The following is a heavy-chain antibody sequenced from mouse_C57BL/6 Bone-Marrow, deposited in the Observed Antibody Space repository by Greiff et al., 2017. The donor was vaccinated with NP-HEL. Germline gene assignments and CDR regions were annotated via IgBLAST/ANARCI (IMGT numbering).Heavy chain of an antibody. CDR3: AMIYYGNPYYFDY. V-gene: IGHV1-63*01. J-gene: IGHJ2*01. Sequence: VQLQQSGAELVRPGTSVKMSCKASGYTFTNYWIGWAKQRPGHGLEWIGDIYPGGGYTNYNEKFKGKATLTADKSSSTAYMQFSSLTSEDSAIYYCAMIYYGNPYYFDYWGQGTTLTVSS. D-gene: IGHD2-1*01. CDR1: GYTFTNYW. CDR2: IYPGGGYT.